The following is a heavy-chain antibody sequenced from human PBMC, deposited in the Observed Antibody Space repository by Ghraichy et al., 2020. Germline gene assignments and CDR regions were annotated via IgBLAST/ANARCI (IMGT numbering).Heavy chain of an antibody. V-gene: IGHV3-7*01. CDR3: AKDQDTGWSFAD. D-gene: IGHD1-26*01. CDR1: GFTFTSYW. J-gene: IGHJ4*02. CDR2: IKEYGRKM. Sequence: GGSLRLSCAASGFTFTSYWMYWVRQAPGKGPEWVTNIKEYGRKMYYVDSVKGLFTVSRDNANKTLYLHMNSLRVEDTAVYYCAKDQDTGWSFADWGQGTLVTVSS.